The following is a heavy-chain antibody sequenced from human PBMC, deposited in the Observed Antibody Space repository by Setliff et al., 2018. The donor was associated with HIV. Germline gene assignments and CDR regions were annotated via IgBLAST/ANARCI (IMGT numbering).Heavy chain of an antibody. D-gene: IGHD6-13*01. CDR2: IIPIFGIP. CDR3: ARDSDSSSWGLYAFDI. J-gene: IGHJ3*02. Sequence: VKVSCKASGGTFSIYAISWVRQAPGQGLEWMGGIIPIFGIPNYAQKFQGRVTITADESTSTAYMELSSLRSDDTAVYYCARDSDSSSWGLYAFDIWGQGTMVTVSS. V-gene: IGHV1-69*01. CDR1: GGTFSIYA.